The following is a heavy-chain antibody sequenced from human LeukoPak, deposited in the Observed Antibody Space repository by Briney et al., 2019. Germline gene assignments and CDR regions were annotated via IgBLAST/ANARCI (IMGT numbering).Heavy chain of an antibody. Sequence: GGSLRLSCAASGFTFSSYGMHWVRQAPGKGLVWVSRINSDGSSTSYADSVKGRFTISRDNAKNTLYLQMNSLRAEDTAVYYCARGGYIVATGWFDPWGQGTLVTVSS. CDR2: INSDGSST. V-gene: IGHV3-74*01. CDR3: ARGGYIVATGWFDP. J-gene: IGHJ5*02. D-gene: IGHD5-12*01. CDR1: GFTFSSYG.